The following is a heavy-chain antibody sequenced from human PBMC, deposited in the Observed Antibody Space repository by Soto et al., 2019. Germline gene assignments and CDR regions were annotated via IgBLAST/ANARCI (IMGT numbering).Heavy chain of an antibody. J-gene: IGHJ4*02. D-gene: IGHD6-19*01. CDR3: AREAVAGYYFAY. V-gene: IGHV1-69*08. CDR1: GGTLSSNT. Sequence: QVQLVQSGAEVKKPGSSVKVSCKASGGTLSSNTISWVRQAPGLGHEWMGRIIPILGIANYAQKFQGRVTTTADKSTSTAYMELSSLRSEDTAVYYCAREAVAGYYFAYWGQGTLVTVSS. CDR2: IIPILGIA.